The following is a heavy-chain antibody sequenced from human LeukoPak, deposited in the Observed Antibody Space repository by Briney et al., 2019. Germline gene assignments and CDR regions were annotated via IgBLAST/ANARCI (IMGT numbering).Heavy chain of an antibody. D-gene: IGHD2-2*01. Sequence: GGSLRLSCAASGFSFSSHGMSWVRQAPGKGLEWVSGIIGGAGSTYYADSVKGRFTISGDDSKNTLFLQMNSLRAEDTAVYYCAHGAMYQLDYWGQGTLVTVSS. J-gene: IGHJ4*02. CDR1: GFSFSSHG. CDR2: IIGGAGST. CDR3: AHGAMYQLDY. V-gene: IGHV3-23*01.